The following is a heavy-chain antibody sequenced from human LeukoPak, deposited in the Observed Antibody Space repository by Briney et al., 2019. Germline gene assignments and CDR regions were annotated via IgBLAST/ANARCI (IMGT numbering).Heavy chain of an antibody. Sequence: PGGSLRLSCAASGFTVSSNYMSWVRQAPGKGLEWVSSISSSSSYIYYADSVKGRFTISRDNAKNSLYLQMNSLRAEDTAVYYCARDGGYSSGFDYWGQGTLVTVSS. D-gene: IGHD6-19*01. CDR1: GFTVSSNY. V-gene: IGHV3-21*01. CDR2: ISSSSSYI. CDR3: ARDGGYSSGFDY. J-gene: IGHJ4*02.